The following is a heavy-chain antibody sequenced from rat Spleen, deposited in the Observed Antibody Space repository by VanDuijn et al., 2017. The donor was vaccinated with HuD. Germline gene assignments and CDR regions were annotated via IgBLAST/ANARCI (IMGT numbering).Heavy chain of an antibody. CDR3: VRGSAYFDY. V-gene: IGHV2-1*01. D-gene: IGHD2-5*01. J-gene: IGHJ3*01. CDR2: IWGDGST. CDR1: GFSLISHS. Sequence: QVQLKESGPGLVQPSQTLSLICTVSGFSLISHSVHWVRQPPGKGLEWMGGIWGDGSTDYNSVLKSRLSISRDTSKSQVFLKMNSLQTEDTAMFFCVRGSAYFDYWGQGTLVTVSS.